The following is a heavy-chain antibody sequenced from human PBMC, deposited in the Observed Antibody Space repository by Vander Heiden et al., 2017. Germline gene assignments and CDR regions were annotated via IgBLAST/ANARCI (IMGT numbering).Heavy chain of an antibody. CDR1: GGSFSGYY. D-gene: IGHD3-9*01. CDR2: INHSGST. Sequence: QVQLQQWGAGLLKPSETLSLTCAVYGGSFSGYYWSWIRQPPGKGLEWIGEINHSGSTNYNPSLKSRVTISVDTSKNQFSLKLSSVTAADTAVYYCARDSRRLAQRNKYFQHWGQGTLVTVSS. V-gene: IGHV4-34*01. CDR3: ARDSRRLAQRNKYFQH. J-gene: IGHJ1*01.